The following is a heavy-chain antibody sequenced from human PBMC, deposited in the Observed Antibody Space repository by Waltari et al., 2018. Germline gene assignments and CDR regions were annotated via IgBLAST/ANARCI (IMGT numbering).Heavy chain of an antibody. D-gene: IGHD3-10*01. CDR3: ARAGGGTMDV. J-gene: IGHJ6*02. Sequence: VQLQGAGAGLVKPAETVSRTCTVSGGSMGGYFVSWIRQAPGNGLEYIGHMDYSGDASYNPSLQSRVTMSVDTSNRQSSLKVRSVTAADTAVYYCARAGGGTMDVWGQGTPVIVSS. V-gene: IGHV4-59*01. CDR1: GGSMGGYF. CDR2: MDYSGDA.